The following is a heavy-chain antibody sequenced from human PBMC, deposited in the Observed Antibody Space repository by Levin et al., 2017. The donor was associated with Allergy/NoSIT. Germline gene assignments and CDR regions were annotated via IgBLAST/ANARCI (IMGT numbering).Heavy chain of an antibody. CDR3: ARAYSGSFDY. D-gene: IGHD3-10*01. CDR2: INQDGSGK. J-gene: IGHJ4*02. Sequence: GGSLRLSCVASGFTFSNFWMTWVRQAPGKGLEWVANINQDGSGKYYVDSVRGRFTISRDDAKNSLYLQMVSLRAEDTAIYYCARAYSGSFDYWGQGTLVTMSS. CDR1: GFTFSNFW. V-gene: IGHV3-7*01.